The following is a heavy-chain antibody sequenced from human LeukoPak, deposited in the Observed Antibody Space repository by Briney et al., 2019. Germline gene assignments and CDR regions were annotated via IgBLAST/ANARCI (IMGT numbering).Heavy chain of an antibody. CDR1: GGSLNSYY. J-gene: IGHJ4*02. D-gene: IGHD6-19*01. Sequence: SGTLSLTCTVSGGSLNSYYWSWICLPPRKRLEWIGYVDYSGTTSYSHSLKSRVTISVDTSNNQFSLRLSSVTAADTAVYYCARHVSHDQWLFVDYWGQGSLVTVSS. CDR2: VDYSGTT. CDR3: ARHVSHDQWLFVDY. V-gene: IGHV4-59*08.